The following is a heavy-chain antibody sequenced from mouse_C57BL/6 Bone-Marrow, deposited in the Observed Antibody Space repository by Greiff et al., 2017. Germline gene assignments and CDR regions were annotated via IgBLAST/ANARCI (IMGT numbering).Heavy chain of an antibody. CDR3: ANHWYCDV. V-gene: IGHV5-17*01. J-gene: IGHJ1*03. Sequence: EVKLVESGGGLVKPGGSLKLSCAASGFTFSDSGMHWVRQAPEKGLEWVAYISSGSSTIYYADTVKGRFTISRDNAKNTLFLQMTSLRSEDTAMYYCANHWYCDVWGTGTTVTVSS. CDR1: GFTFSDSG. CDR2: ISSGSSTI.